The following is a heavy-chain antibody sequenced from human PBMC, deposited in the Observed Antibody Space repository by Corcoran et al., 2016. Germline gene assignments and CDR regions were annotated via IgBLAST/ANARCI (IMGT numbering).Heavy chain of an antibody. CDR2: MYNIGST. J-gene: IGHJ2*01. Sequence: QVQLQESGPGLVKPSETLSLTCTVSGGSISNYYWTWIRQPPGKGLEWIAYMYNIGSTNYNPSLKSRVTISVDTSKNQFSLRLSSVTAADTAVYYWARGEAGRLNLRCYWYFDLWGRGTLVTVSS. CDR3: ARGEAGRLNLRCYWYFDL. D-gene: IGHD1-1*01. CDR1: GGSISNYY. V-gene: IGHV4-59*01.